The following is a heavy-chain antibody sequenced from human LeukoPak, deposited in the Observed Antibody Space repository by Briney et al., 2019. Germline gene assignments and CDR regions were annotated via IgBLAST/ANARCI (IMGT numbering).Heavy chain of an antibody. CDR1: GFTFSNYA. D-gene: IGHD2-21*02. J-gene: IGHJ3*01. CDR3: ARDPSGDYIGAFEF. CDR2: ITSGGGT. V-gene: IGHV3-23*01. Sequence: GGSLRLSCAASGFTFSNYAVMWVRQAPGQGLEWVSAITSGGGTRYADSVKGRFTISRDNSKNTLYLQMNSLRVEDTAQYFCARDPSGDYIGAFEFWGQGTGVTVSS.